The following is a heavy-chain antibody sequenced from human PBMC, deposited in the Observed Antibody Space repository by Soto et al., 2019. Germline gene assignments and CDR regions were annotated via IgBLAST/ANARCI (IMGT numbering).Heavy chain of an antibody. CDR3: AASRAYDSSEYSGFHDGIDV. Sequence: EVPLVESGGGLVQPGRSLRLSCAASGFTFDDYAMHWVRQVPGKGLQWVSGLSWNGVTIGYAASVKGRFTISRDNAKTSLYLQMNGLRPDDTALYFCAASRAYDSSEYSGFHDGIDVWGRGTTVTAS. D-gene: IGHD3-22*01. V-gene: IGHV3-9*01. CDR2: LSWNGVTI. J-gene: IGHJ6*02. CDR1: GFTFDDYA.